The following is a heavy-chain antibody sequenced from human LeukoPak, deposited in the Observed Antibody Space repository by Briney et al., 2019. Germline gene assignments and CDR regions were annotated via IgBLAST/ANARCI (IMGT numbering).Heavy chain of an antibody. CDR1: GFSFSTPP. CDR3: AKTHYDLLDV. Sequence: GGSLSLSCAASGFSFSTPPMSWVRQPPGTGREWVSAMNTGPGATFYRDSVRGRFTISRDDSKSTVYLQMNSLRAEDTGTYYCAKTHYDLLDVWSQGTTVTVSS. V-gene: IGHV3-23*01. D-gene: IGHD5-12*01. J-gene: IGHJ6*02. CDR2: MNTGPGAT.